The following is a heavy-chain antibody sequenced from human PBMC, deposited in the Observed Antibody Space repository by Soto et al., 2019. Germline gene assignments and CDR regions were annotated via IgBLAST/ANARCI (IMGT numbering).Heavy chain of an antibody. CDR2: INAGNGNT. Sequence: ASVKVSCKASGYSFTRYAMHWVRQAPGQSLEWLGWINAGNGNTKYSQKFQGRVTITRDTSASTSYMELSSLRSEDTAVYYCARGGGEFYYDTSGYYFDYWGRGTLVTVSS. V-gene: IGHV1-3*01. CDR1: GYSFTRYA. J-gene: IGHJ4*02. CDR3: ARGGGEFYYDTSGYYFDY. D-gene: IGHD3-22*01.